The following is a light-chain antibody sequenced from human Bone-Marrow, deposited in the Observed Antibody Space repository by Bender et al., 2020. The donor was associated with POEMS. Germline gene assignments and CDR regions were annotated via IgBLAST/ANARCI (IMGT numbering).Light chain of an antibody. Sequence: QSALTQPPSASGSPGQSVTISCTGTSSDVGGYNYVSWYQQHPGKAPKLMIFEVTKRTSGVPGRFSGSRSGTSASLAISGLQSEDEADYYCAVWDDSLNGWVFGGGTKLTVL. CDR1: SSDVGGYNY. CDR2: EVT. J-gene: IGLJ3*02. CDR3: AVWDDSLNGWV. V-gene: IGLV2-8*01.